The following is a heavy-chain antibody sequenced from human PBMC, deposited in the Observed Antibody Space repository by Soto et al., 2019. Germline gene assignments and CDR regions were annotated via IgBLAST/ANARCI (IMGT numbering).Heavy chain of an antibody. CDR1: GGSFSGYY. V-gene: IGHV4-34*01. D-gene: IGHD3-9*01. Sequence: SETLSLTCAVYGGSFSGYYWSWICQPPGKGLEWIGEINHSGSTNYNPSLKSRVTISVDTSKNQFSLKLSSVTAADTAVYYCARGTRYFDWLPGRAYGMDVWGQGATVTVS. J-gene: IGHJ6*02. CDR2: INHSGST. CDR3: ARGTRYFDWLPGRAYGMDV.